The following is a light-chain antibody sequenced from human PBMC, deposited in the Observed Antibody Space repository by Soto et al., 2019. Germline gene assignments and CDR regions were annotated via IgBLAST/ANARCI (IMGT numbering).Light chain of an antibody. J-gene: IGKJ1*01. Sequence: EIVMTQSPATLSVSPGERATLSCRASQSVSSNLAWYQQKPGQAPRLLIYAASTRATDIPARLSGSGSGTEFKLIISSLQSEAVAVYYCQHYNNWTHKFGQGNKVDIK. CDR2: AAS. V-gene: IGKV3-15*01. CDR1: QSVSSN. CDR3: QHYNNWTHK.